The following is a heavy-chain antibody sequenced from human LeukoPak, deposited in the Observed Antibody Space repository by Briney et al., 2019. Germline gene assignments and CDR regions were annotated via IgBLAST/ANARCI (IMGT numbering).Heavy chain of an antibody. CDR3: AKVILDILTGYVPN. D-gene: IGHD3-9*01. J-gene: IGHJ4*02. CDR1: GVTFSRSV. V-gene: IGHV3-23*01. Sequence: PGGSLRLSCAASGVTFSRSVMSWVRQAPGKGLEWVSGIGGSGGTTYYADSVKGRFTISRDNSKNTLYLQMNSLRAEDTAVYYCAKVILDILTGYVPNWGQGTLVTVSS. CDR2: IGGSGGTT.